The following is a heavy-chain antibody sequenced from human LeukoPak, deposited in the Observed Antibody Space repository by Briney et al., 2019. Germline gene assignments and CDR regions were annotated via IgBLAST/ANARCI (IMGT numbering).Heavy chain of an antibody. J-gene: IGHJ5*02. V-gene: IGHV4-59*08. D-gene: IGHD3-10*01. CDR1: GGSISNYH. CDR3: ARVKYSSGSTSSWFDP. Sequence: SETLSLTCTVSGGSISNYHWSWFRQPPGTGLEWIGYIEYSGGTTYNSSLKSRVTISVDTSKNQFSLKLNSVTAADTAVYCCARVKYSSGSTSSWFDPWGQGTPVAVSS. CDR2: IEYSGGT.